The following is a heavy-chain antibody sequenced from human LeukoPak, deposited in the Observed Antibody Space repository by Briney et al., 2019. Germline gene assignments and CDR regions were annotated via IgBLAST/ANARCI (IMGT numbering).Heavy chain of an antibody. CDR1: GFTFDDYA. J-gene: IGHJ4*02. V-gene: IGHV3-9*01. Sequence: PGGSLRLSCAASGFTFDDYAMHWVRQAPGKGLEWVSGISWNSGSIGYADSVKGRFTISRDNAKNSLYLQMNSLRAEDTAVYYCAKAANEWELLAGYFDYWGQGILVTVSS. D-gene: IGHD1-26*01. CDR2: ISWNSGSI. CDR3: AKAANEWELLAGYFDY.